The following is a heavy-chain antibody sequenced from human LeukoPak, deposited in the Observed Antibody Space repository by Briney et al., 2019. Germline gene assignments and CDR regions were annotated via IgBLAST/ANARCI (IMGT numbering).Heavy chain of an antibody. V-gene: IGHV3-23*01. Sequence: GGSLRLSCAASGFTFSSYGMSWVRQAPGKGLEWVSAISGSGGSTYYADSVKGRFTISRDNSKNTLYLQMNSLRAEDTAVYYCAKAQSSSWFFDYWGQGTLVTVSS. D-gene: IGHD6-13*01. CDR1: GFTFSSYG. CDR2: ISGSGGST. CDR3: AKAQSSSWFFDY. J-gene: IGHJ4*02.